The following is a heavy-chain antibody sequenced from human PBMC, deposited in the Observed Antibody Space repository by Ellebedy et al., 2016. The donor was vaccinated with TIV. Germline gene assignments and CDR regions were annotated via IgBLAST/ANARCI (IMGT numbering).Heavy chain of an antibody. J-gene: IGHJ4*02. Sequence: GESLKISCAASGFDVSDVWMSWVRQAPGKGLEWVGRIKSKTDGGTTDYAAPVKGRFTISRDDSENTLYLQMNGLKTEDAAMYYCTTDRWNPTTAVQFDYWGQGTLVTVSS. CDR3: TTDRWNPTTAVQFDY. CDR1: GFDVSDVW. V-gene: IGHV3-15*01. CDR2: IKSKTDGGTT. D-gene: IGHD4-23*01.